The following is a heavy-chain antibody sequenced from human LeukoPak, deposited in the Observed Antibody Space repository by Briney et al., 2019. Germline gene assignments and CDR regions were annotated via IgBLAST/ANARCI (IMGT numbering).Heavy chain of an antibody. Sequence: ASVKVSCKASGYTFTSYAMNWVRQAPGQGLEWMGWINTNTGNPTYAQGFTGRFVFSLDTSVSTAYLQISSLKAEDTAVYYCARDPAELGVAFGDPSGGDAFDIWGQGTMVTVSS. D-gene: IGHD3-10*01. CDR2: INTNTGNP. CDR1: GYTFTSYA. J-gene: IGHJ3*02. V-gene: IGHV7-4-1*02. CDR3: ARDPAELGVAFGDPSGGDAFDI.